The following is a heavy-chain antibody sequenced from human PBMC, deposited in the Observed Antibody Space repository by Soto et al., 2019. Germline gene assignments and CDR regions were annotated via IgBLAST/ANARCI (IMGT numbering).Heavy chain of an antibody. D-gene: IGHD1-26*01. J-gene: IGHJ4*02. V-gene: IGHV3-30-3*01. CDR3: ARWEQPLFDY. Sequence: QVKLVESGGGVVQPGRSLRLSCAASGFNVSAYTMHWVRQAPGKGLEWVAVISSDGNHKYYTDSVKGRFTISRDTSTNTLYLQMNSLRAEYTAVYYCARWEQPLFDYWGQGTLVTVSS. CDR2: ISSDGNHK. CDR1: GFNVSAYT.